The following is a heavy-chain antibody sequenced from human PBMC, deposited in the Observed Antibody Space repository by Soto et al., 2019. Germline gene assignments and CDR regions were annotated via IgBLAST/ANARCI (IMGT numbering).Heavy chain of an antibody. CDR3: AGDRNGYSGYDLRLFLADY. V-gene: IGHV3-30-3*01. Sequence: GGSLRLSCAASGFTFSSYAMHWVRQAPGKGLEWVAVMSYDGSNKYYADSVKGRFTISRDNSKNPLYLQMNSLRAEDTAAYYCAGDRNGYSGYDLRLFLADYWGQGTLVTVSS. CDR1: GFTFSSYA. J-gene: IGHJ4*02. D-gene: IGHD5-12*01. CDR2: MSYDGSNK.